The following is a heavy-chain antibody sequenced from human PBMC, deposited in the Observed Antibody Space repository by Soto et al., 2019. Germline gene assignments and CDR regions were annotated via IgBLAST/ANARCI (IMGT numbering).Heavy chain of an antibody. V-gene: IGHV3-23*01. CDR3: AKNSGWFNT. CDR2: IDGGGETT. D-gene: IGHD3-10*01. CDR1: GFPFSATD. J-gene: IGHJ5*02. Sequence: EFQVMQSGGGFVQPGGSLRLACAASGFPFSATDMSWVRQAPGKGLEWVSTIDGGGETTYYADSVRGRFTISRDNSNNTVYLQMDGLRVDDTAFYYCAKNSGWFNTWGQGDLVIVSS.